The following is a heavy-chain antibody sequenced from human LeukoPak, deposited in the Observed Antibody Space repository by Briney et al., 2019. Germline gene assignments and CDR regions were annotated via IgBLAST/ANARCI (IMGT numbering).Heavy chain of an antibody. D-gene: IGHD3-3*01. Sequence: VASVKVSCKASGGTFSSYAISWVRQAPGQGLEWMGRIIPILGIANYAQKFQGRVTITADKSTSTAYMELSSLRSEDTAVYYCARQASYYDFWSGYYYYYMDVWGKGTTVTVSS. CDR1: GGTFSSYA. CDR2: IIPILGIA. CDR3: ARQASYYDFWSGYYYYYMDV. J-gene: IGHJ6*03. V-gene: IGHV1-69*04.